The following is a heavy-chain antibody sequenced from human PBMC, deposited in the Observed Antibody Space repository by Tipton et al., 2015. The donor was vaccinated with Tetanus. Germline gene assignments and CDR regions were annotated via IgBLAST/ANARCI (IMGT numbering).Heavy chain of an antibody. D-gene: IGHD4-11*01. CDR1: GGSFSVYY. CDR3: AKRDYKKRIWFDP. CDR2: INHSRNI. J-gene: IGHJ5*02. Sequence: TLSLTCAVYGGSFSVYYWSWIHQPPGKGLEWIGEINHSRNINNNPSLKSRVTISIDTSKNQFSLKLSSVTAADTGVYYCAKRDYKKRIWFDPWGQGIPVTVSS. V-gene: IGHV4-34*01.